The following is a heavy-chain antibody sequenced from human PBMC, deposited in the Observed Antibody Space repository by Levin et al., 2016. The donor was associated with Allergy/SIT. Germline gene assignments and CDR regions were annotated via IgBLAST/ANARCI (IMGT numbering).Heavy chain of an antibody. CDR2: ISSSSSTI. CDR1: GFTFSSYS. Sequence: GESLKISCAASGFTFSSYSMNWVRQAPGKGLEWVSYISSSSSTIYYADSVKGRFTISRDNAKNSLYLQMNSLRAEDTAVYYCARVWPDAHTYYDFWIGYYYYYYMDVWGKGTTVTVSS. V-gene: IGHV3-48*04. J-gene: IGHJ6*03. D-gene: IGHD3-3*01. CDR3: ARVWPDAHTYYDFWIGYYYYYYMDV.